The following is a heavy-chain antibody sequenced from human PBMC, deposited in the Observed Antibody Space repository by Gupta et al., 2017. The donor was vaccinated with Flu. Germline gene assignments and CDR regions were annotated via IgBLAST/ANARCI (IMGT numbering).Heavy chain of an antibody. D-gene: IGHD3-10*01. Sequence: QEQVVQSGAGVKKPGASVKVSCEASGYTFINHYMHWVRQAPGQGLEWMGVISPGGDSTRYAQKFQGRVTVTRDASTSTVYLELNSLGSEDTAVYYCVSELASTGMLGYWGQGTLVTVSS. V-gene: IGHV1-46*01. CDR3: VSELASTGMLGY. J-gene: IGHJ4*02. CDR2: ISPGGDST. CDR1: GYTFINHY.